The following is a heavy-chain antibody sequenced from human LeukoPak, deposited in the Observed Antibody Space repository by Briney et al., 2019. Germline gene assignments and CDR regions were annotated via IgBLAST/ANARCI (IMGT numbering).Heavy chain of an antibody. V-gene: IGHV3-30*04. D-gene: IGHD1-1*01. CDR3: ARDKIQGAPAYLDH. CDR1: GFASCSDA. J-gene: IGHJ4*02. CDR2: ISYGGGVK. Sequence: GRSLRLSCVTSGFASCSDAMRWVRQPPGKGLERVAVISYGGGVKYYADSVKGRFTISKDSSSNTLYLQMNSLTSEDTAVYYCARDKIQGAPAYLDHWGQGTLVTVSS.